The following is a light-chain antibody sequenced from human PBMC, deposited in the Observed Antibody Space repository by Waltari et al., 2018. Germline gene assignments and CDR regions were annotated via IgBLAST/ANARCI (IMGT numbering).Light chain of an antibody. CDR1: QSVSNNF. V-gene: IGKV3-20*01. J-gene: IGKJ4*01. CDR3: QQYDSIVLT. Sequence: EIVLTQSPGTLSLSPGERATLSCRASQSVSNNFLNWYQQKPGQAPRLLIYGASSRAQGIPDRFSGSGSGTDFTLTISRLEPEDFAVYYCQQYDSIVLTFGGGTKVEI. CDR2: GAS.